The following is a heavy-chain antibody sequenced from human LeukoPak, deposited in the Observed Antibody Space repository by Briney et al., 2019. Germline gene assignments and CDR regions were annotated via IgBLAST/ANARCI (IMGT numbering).Heavy chain of an antibody. CDR3: AKDGRQLYDYYYYYMDV. D-gene: IGHD5-18*01. Sequence: PGGSLRLSCAASGFTFSSYAMHWVRQAPGKGLEWVAVISYDGSNKYYADSVKGRFTISRDNSKNTLYLQMNSLRAEDTAVYYCAKDGRQLYDYYYYYMDVWGKGTTVTISS. V-gene: IGHV3-30*04. J-gene: IGHJ6*03. CDR1: GFTFSSYA. CDR2: ISYDGSNK.